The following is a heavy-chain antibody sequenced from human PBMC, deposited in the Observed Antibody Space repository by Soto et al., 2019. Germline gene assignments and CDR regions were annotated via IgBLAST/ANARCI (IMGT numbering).Heavy chain of an antibody. CDR3: ARVDSSSWYLTYYYYYGMDV. Sequence: EVQLVESGGGLVQPGGSLRLSCAASGFTFSSYEMNWVRQAPGKGLEWVSYISSSGSTIYYADSVKGRFTISRDNAKNSLYLQMNSLRAEDTAVYYCARVDSSSWYLTYYYYYGMDVW. CDR1: GFTFSSYE. CDR2: ISSSGSTI. J-gene: IGHJ6*01. D-gene: IGHD6-13*01. V-gene: IGHV3-48*03.